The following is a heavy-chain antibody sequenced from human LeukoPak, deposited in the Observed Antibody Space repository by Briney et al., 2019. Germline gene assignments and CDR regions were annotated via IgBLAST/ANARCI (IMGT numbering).Heavy chain of an antibody. V-gene: IGHV3-23*01. J-gene: IGHJ3*02. CDR3: AKDGGI. D-gene: IGHD3-3*01. CDR2: ISGSGGTT. Sequence: GGSLRLSCAASGFTFTTYAMTWVRQAPGKGLEWVSAISGSGGTTYYADSVRGRFTISRDNSKNTLYLQMNSLRADDTAVYYCAKDGGIWGLGTMVTVSS. CDR1: GFTFTTYA.